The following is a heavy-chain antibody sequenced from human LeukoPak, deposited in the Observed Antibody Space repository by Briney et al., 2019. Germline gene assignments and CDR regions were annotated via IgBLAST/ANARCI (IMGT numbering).Heavy chain of an antibody. D-gene: IGHD3-22*01. CDR3: TRHNYVRSGYGAFDI. V-gene: IGHV3-73*01. CDR1: GFTFSGSD. J-gene: IGHJ3*02. Sequence: GGSLKLSCAASGFTFSGSDIHWVRQASGKGLEWVGHIRSKTNNYATADAASVKGRFTFSRDDSKNTAYIQMNSLKTEDTAVYYCTRHNYVRSGYGAFDIGVQGTMVTVSS. CDR2: IRSKTNNYAT.